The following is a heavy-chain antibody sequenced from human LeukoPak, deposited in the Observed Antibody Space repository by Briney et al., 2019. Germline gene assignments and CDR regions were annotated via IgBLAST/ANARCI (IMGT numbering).Heavy chain of an antibody. D-gene: IGHD1-26*01. CDR1: GGSISSSSYY. J-gene: IGHJ6*02. V-gene: IGHV4-39*01. CDR2: IYYSGST. Sequence: PSETLSLTCTVSGGSISSSSYYWGWIRQPPGKGLEWIGSIYYSGSTYYNPSLKSRVTISVDTSKNQFSLKLSSVTAADTAVYYCARHSTVGAAYYYYGMDVWGQGTTVTVSS. CDR3: ARHSTVGAAYYYYGMDV.